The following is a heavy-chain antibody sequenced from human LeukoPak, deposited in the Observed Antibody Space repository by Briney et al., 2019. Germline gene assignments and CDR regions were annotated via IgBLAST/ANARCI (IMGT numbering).Heavy chain of an antibody. J-gene: IGHJ5*02. CDR2: INHSGST. Sequence: SETLSLTCAVYGGSFSGYYWSWIRQPPGKGLEWIGEINHSGSTNYNPSLKSRVTISVDTSKNQFSLKLSSVTAADTAVYYCAITYYSDSSGYRNWFDPWGQGTLVTVSS. CDR3: AITYYSDSSGYRNWFDP. CDR1: GGSFSGYY. V-gene: IGHV4-34*01. D-gene: IGHD3-22*01.